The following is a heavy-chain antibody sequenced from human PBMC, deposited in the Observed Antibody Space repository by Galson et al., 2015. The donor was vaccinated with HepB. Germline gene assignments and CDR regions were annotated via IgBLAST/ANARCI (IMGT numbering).Heavy chain of an antibody. CDR3: ARGQIVVASVIAMEGEYYFDY. CDR1: GFTFSSYS. CDR2: ISSSSSTI. V-gene: IGHV3-48*01. D-gene: IGHD2-21*01. Sequence: SLRLSCAASGFTFSSYSMNWVRQAPGKGLEWVSYISSSSSTIYYADSMKGRFTISRDNAKNSLYLQMNSLRAEDTAVYYCARGQIVVASVIAMEGEYYFDYWGQGTLVTVSS. J-gene: IGHJ4*02.